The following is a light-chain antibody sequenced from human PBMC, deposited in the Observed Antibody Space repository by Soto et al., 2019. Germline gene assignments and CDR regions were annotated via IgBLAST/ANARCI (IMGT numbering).Light chain of an antibody. CDR1: QSVSSY. CDR3: QQYDTSPRT. CDR2: GTS. J-gene: IGKJ2*01. V-gene: IGKV3-20*01. Sequence: EIVLTQSPATLSLSPGERATLSCRASQSVSSYLAWYQQKPGQAPRLLMYGTSNRATGIPDRFSGSGSGTDFTLTISRLEAEDFAVYYCQQYDTSPRTFGQGTKVDIK.